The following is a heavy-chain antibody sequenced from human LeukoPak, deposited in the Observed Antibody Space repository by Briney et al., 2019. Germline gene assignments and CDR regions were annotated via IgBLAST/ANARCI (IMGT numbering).Heavy chain of an antibody. Sequence: SETLSLTCAVYGGSFSGYYWSWIRQPPGKGLEWIGEINYSGSTNYNPSLKSRVTISVDTSKNQFSLKLSSVTAADTAVYYCARAYDSSGYYYEEYFQHWGQGTLVTVSS. D-gene: IGHD3-22*01. CDR3: ARAYDSSGYYYEEYFQH. CDR2: INYSGST. CDR1: GGSFSGYY. J-gene: IGHJ1*01. V-gene: IGHV4-34*01.